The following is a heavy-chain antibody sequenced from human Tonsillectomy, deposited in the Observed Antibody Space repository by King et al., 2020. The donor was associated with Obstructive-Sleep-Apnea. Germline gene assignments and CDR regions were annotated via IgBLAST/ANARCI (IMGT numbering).Heavy chain of an antibody. Sequence: VQLVESGGGLVQPGGSLRLSCSASGFTFSSYAMHWVRQAPGKGLEYVSAISSNGGSTYYADSVKGRFTISRDNSKNTLYLQMSSLRAEDTAVYYCVKDMATITWWFDPWGQGTLVTVSS. CDR1: GFTFSSYA. D-gene: IGHD5-24*01. J-gene: IGHJ5*02. CDR2: ISSNGGST. V-gene: IGHV3-64D*09. CDR3: VKDMATITWWFDP.